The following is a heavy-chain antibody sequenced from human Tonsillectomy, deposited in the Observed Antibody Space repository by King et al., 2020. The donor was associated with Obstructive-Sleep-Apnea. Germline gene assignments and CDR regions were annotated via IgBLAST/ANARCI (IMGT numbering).Heavy chain of an antibody. CDR2: INHSGST. Sequence: VQLQQWGAGLLKPSETLSLTCAVYGGSFSGYYWSWIRQPPGKGLEWIGGINHSGSTNYNPSLRSRVTISVDTSKNQFSLKLSSVTAADTAVYYFARGPYYDFWSGYTSLNWFDPWGQGTLVTVSS. J-gene: IGHJ5*02. D-gene: IGHD3-3*01. CDR1: GGSFSGYY. CDR3: ARGPYYDFWSGYTSLNWFDP. V-gene: IGHV4-34*01.